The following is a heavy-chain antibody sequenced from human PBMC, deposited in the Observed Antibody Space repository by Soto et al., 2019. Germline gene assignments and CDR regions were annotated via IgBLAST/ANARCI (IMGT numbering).Heavy chain of an antibody. J-gene: IGHJ6*02. CDR2: ISGSGGST. Sequence: EVQLLESGGGLVQPGGSLRLLCAASGFTFSSYAMSWVRQAPGKGLEWVSDISGSGGSTYYADSVKGRFTITRDNSKSTLYLQMNSLRAEDTAIYFCAKGRGTITRYFSMDVGGQGTRVTVSS. CDR3: AKGRGTITRYFSMDV. V-gene: IGHV3-23*01. D-gene: IGHD1-20*01. CDR1: GFTFSSYA.